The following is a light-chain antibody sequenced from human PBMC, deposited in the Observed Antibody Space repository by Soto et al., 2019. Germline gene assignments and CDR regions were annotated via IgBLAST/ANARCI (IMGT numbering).Light chain of an antibody. J-gene: IGKJ2*01. CDR3: QQYNSWPPYT. V-gene: IGKV3-15*01. CDR2: GAS. Sequence: EIVMTQSPATLSVSPGERATLSCRASQSVSSNLAWYQQKPGQAPRLLIYGASTRATGIPARFSGSGSGTEFNLTISSLEYEDFAVYYCQQYNSWPPYTFGQGTKLEIK. CDR1: QSVSSN.